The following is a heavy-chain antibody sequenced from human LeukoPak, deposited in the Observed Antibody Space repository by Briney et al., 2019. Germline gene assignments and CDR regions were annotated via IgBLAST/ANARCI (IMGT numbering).Heavy chain of an antibody. V-gene: IGHV3-15*01. CDR2: INSKTDGGTT. Sequence: PGGSLRLSCAASGFTFSDVWMSWVRQAPGKGLEWVGRINSKTDGGTTDYAAPVKGRFTISRDDSQNTLYLQMNSLRAEDTAVYYCAKDRYGGTIFGVVINWGQGTLVTVSS. CDR1: GFTFSDVW. CDR3: AKDRYGGTIFGVVIN. J-gene: IGHJ4*02. D-gene: IGHD3-3*01.